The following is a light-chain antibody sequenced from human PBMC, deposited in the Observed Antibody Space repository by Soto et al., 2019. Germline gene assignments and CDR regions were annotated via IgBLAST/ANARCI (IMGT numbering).Light chain of an antibody. V-gene: IGKV3-15*01. CDR2: GAS. Sequence: EIVMTQSPSTLSVSPGERAPLSCRASQSVSSNLAWYQQKPGQAPRLLIYGASTRATGIPARFSGSGSGTDFTLTISSLQSEDFAVYYCQQYSSCPLTFGGGTKVDIK. CDR3: QQYSSCPLT. CDR1: QSVSSN. J-gene: IGKJ4*02.